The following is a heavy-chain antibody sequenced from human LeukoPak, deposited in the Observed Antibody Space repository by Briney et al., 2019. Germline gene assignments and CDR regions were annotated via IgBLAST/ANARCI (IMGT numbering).Heavy chain of an antibody. D-gene: IGHD6-6*01. CDR2: IYTSGST. J-gene: IGHJ6*03. Sequence: SETLSLTCTVSGGSISSGSYYWSWIRQPAGKGLEWIGRIYTSGSTNYNPSLKSRVTISVDTSKNQFSLKLSSVTAADTAVYYCARDSAIEYSSSSEFIYYYYYMDVWGKGTTVTVSS. CDR3: ARDSAIEYSSSSEFIYYYYYMDV. V-gene: IGHV4-61*02. CDR1: GGSISSGSYY.